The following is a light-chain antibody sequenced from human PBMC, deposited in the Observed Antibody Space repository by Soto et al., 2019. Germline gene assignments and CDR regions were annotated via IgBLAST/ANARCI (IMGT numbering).Light chain of an antibody. CDR1: SSNIGSNS. J-gene: IGLJ1*01. Sequence: QSVLTQPPSASETPGQRVTISCSGSSSNIGSNSVYWYQQLPGTAPKVLIYSNSQRPSGVPDRFSGSKSGTSASLAISGLQSEDEADYYCAAWDDSLNAYYVFGTGTKVTVL. CDR2: SNS. V-gene: IGLV1-44*01. CDR3: AAWDDSLNAYYV.